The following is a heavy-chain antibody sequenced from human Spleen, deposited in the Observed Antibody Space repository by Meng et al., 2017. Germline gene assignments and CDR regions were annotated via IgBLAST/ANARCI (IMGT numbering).Heavy chain of an antibody. J-gene: IGHJ3*02. CDR3: ARDGPNYDIDI. Sequence: GLEWMAVISDYCCNEDYADSVKGRFTISRDNSKNTLNLQMNSLRGDDTAVYYCARDGPNYDIDIWGQGTMVTVSS. CDR2: ISDYCCNE. D-gene: IGHD3-22*01. V-gene: IGHV3-30*03.